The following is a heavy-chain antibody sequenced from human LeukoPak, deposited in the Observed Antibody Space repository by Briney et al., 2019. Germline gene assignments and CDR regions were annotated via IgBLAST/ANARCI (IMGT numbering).Heavy chain of an antibody. D-gene: IGHD4-17*01. V-gene: IGHV3-23*01. Sequence: GGSLRLPCAASGFTFSSYAMSWVRQAPGKGLEWVSAISGSGGSTYYADSVKGRFTISRDNSKNTLYLQMNSLRAEDTAVYYCAKAPSRRGDYDDYWGQGALVTVSS. CDR3: AKAPSRRGDYDDY. CDR2: ISGSGGST. CDR1: GFTFSSYA. J-gene: IGHJ4*02.